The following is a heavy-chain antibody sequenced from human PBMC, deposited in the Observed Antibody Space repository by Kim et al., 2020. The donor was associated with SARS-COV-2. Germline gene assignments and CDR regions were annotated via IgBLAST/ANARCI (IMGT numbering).Heavy chain of an antibody. V-gene: IGHV4-39*01. Sequence: RVTISVDTSKNQFSLKLSSVTAADTAVYYCARHGGIAAAGMSYYYYGMDVWGQGTTVTVSS. CDR3: ARHGGIAAAGMSYYYYGMDV. D-gene: IGHD6-13*01. J-gene: IGHJ6*02.